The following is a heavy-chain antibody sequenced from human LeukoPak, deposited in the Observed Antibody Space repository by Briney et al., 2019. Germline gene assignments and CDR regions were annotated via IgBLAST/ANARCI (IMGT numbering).Heavy chain of an antibody. CDR1: GYTFINYG. V-gene: IGHV1-18*01. CDR3: SRTTDASGSHYPLDY. Sequence: VASVSVSCTPSGYTFINYGISWVRQAPGQGLEWMAWISTYTGHTRYAQKFKGRVTMTTDSATSTVYMDLRSLSSDDTAVYYCSRTTDASGSHYPLDYWGQGTLVTVSS. CDR2: ISTYTGHT. D-gene: IGHD3-10*01. J-gene: IGHJ4*02.